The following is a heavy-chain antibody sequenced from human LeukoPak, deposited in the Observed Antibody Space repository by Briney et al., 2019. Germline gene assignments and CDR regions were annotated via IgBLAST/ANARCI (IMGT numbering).Heavy chain of an antibody. V-gene: IGHV3-7*01. CDR1: QFTFSNYW. CDR3: ATTVPGYPDDYFHN. D-gene: IGHD6-19*01. Sequence: PGGSLRLSCAASQFTFSNYWMSWVRQAPGKGLERVAHTSQDGTSNYYVDSVKGRFTISRDNAENSLYLQMDSLRAEDTAVYYCATTVPGYPDDYFHNWGQGTLVTVSS. CDR2: TSQDGTSN. J-gene: IGHJ4*02.